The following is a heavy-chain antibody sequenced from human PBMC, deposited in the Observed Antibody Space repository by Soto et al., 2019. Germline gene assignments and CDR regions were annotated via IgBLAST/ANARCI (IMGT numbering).Heavy chain of an antibody. CDR2: IFYTGST. D-gene: IGHD2-2*01. J-gene: IGHJ4*02. CDR1: GGSISSFY. V-gene: IGHV4-59*08. CDR3: ARVPDY. Sequence: SETLSLTCIVSGGSISSFYWGRIRQPPEKGLEWIGNIFYTGSTGYNPSLRSRVTISLDTSRNQFFLKVNSVAAADTAVYYCARVPDYWGQGTLVTVSS.